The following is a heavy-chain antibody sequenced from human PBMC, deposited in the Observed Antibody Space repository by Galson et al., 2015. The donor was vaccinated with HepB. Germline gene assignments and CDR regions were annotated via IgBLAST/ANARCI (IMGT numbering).Heavy chain of an antibody. CDR1: GFTLSSYW. D-gene: IGHD6-13*01. CDR3: ARAIAAAGSL. V-gene: IGHV3-7*01. CDR2: IKQDGSEK. Sequence: SLRLSCAASGFTLSSYWISWVRQAPGKGLEWVANIKQDGSEKYYVDSVKGRFTISRDNAKNSVYLQMNSLRTEDTAIYYCARAIAAAGSLWGRGTMVTVSS. J-gene: IGHJ3*01.